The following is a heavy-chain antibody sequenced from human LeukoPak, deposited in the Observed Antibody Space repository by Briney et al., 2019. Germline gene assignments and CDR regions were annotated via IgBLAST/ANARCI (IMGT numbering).Heavy chain of an antibody. CDR3: AKALRYCSGGSCYNWFDP. Sequence: GRSLRLSCAASGFTFSSYGMHWVRQAPGKGLEWVAVIWYDGSNKYYADSVKGRFTISRDKSKNTLYLQMNSLRAEDTAVYYCAKALRYCSGGSCYNWFDPWGQGTLVTVSS. J-gene: IGHJ5*02. CDR1: GFTFSSYG. D-gene: IGHD2-15*01. V-gene: IGHV3-33*03. CDR2: IWYDGSNK.